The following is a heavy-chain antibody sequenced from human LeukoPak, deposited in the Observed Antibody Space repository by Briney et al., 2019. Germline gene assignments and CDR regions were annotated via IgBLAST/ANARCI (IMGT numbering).Heavy chain of an antibody. CDR1: GFTFSSYA. CDR2: ISGSGGNT. V-gene: IGHV3-23*01. D-gene: IGHD5-18*01. J-gene: IGHJ4*02. CDR3: ARDHVDTAMVTMFDY. Sequence: PGGSLRLSCAASGFTFSSYAMSWVRQAPGKGLEWVSAISGSGGNTYYADSVKGRFTISRDNAKNSLYLQMNSLRAEDTAVYYCARDHVDTAMVTMFDYWGQGTLVTVSS.